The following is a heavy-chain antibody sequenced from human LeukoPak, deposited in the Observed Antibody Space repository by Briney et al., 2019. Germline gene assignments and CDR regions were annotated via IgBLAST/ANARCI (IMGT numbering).Heavy chain of an antibody. CDR2: ISGSGGST. CDR1: GFTFSSYE. CDR3: ARSSSYYMDV. Sequence: GGSLRLSCAASGFTFSSYEMNWVRQAPGKGLEWVSAISGSGGSTYYADSVKGRFTISRDNSKNTLYLQMNSLRAEDTAVYYCARSSSYYMDVWGKGTTVTVSS. D-gene: IGHD1-26*01. J-gene: IGHJ6*03. V-gene: IGHV3-23*01.